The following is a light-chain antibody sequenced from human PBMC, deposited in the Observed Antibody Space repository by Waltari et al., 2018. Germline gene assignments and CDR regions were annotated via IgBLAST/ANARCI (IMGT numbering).Light chain of an antibody. V-gene: IGLV2-14*01. Sequence: QSALTQPASVSGSPGQSITISCTVSSRDVGRYNYVSWYQQFPDRAPKLMIYDVTNRPSGVSNRFSGSKSANTASLTISGLQPEDEADYYCASYIPGSTLVFGGGTKLTVL. J-gene: IGLJ3*02. CDR1: SRDVGRYNY. CDR2: DVT. CDR3: ASYIPGSTLV.